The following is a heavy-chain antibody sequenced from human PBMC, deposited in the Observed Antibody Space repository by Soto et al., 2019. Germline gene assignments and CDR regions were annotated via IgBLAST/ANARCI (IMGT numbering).Heavy chain of an antibody. CDR2: IWYDGSNK. CDR1: GFTFSSYG. D-gene: IGHD4-17*01. Sequence: GGSLRLSCAASGFTFSSYGMHWVRQAPGKGLEWVAVIWYDGSNKYYADSVKGRFTISRGNSKNTLYLQMNSLRAEDTAVYYCARDSQGDYAYFQHWGQGTLVTVSS. CDR3: ARDSQGDYAYFQH. V-gene: IGHV3-33*01. J-gene: IGHJ1*01.